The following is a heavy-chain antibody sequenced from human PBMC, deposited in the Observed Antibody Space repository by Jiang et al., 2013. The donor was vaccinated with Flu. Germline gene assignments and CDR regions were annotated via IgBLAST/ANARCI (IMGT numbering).Heavy chain of an antibody. CDR3: AHRQSDQLVDY. J-gene: IGHJ4*02. D-gene: IGHD6-13*01. CDR2: IYGNDDK. Sequence: TLTLTCTFSGFSLSSNEVVVGWVVSPHGEALEWLAFIYGNDDKRYSPSLKSRLTITKDTSKNQVVLTMTNMDPVDTATYYCAHRQSDQLVDYWGQGTLVTVSS. CDR1: GFSLSSNEVV. V-gene: IGHV2-5*01.